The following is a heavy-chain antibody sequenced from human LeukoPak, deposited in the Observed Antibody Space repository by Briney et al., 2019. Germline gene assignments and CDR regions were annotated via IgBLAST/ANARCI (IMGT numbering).Heavy chain of an antibody. J-gene: IGHJ4*02. CDR3: ARDPSNSSGWYIFFDF. CDR2: ISTYNGDT. CDR1: GYXFTRYG. D-gene: IGHD6-19*01. Sequence: ASVKVSCRASGYXFTRYGMTWVRQAPGQGLEWMGWISTYNGDTKYAQKLQGRVTMTRDTSTNTAYMELRSLRSDDTAVYYCARDPSNSSGWYIFFDFWGQGTLVAVSS. V-gene: IGHV1-18*01.